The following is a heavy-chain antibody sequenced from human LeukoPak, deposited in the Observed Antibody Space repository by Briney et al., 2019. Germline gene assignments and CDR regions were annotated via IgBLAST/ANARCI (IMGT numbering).Heavy chain of an antibody. J-gene: IGHJ4*02. V-gene: IGHV4-34*01. CDR1: GGPFSGYY. Sequence: PSETLSLTCAVYGGPFSGYYWSWIRQPPGKGLEWIGEINHSGSTNYNPSLKSRVTISVDTSKNQFSLKLSSVTAADTAVYYCARAFGAYCTNGVCYHFDYWGQGTLVTVSS. D-gene: IGHD2-8*01. CDR2: INHSGST. CDR3: ARAFGAYCTNGVCYHFDY.